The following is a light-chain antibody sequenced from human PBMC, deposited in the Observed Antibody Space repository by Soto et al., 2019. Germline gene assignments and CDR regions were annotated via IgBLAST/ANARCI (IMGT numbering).Light chain of an antibody. CDR1: ESIRTW. CDR2: DAS. Sequence: DIQMTQSPSTLSASIGDRVTITCRASESIRTWLAWYQHKPGKAPKFLIYDASSLESGVPSRFSGSGSGTEFTLTTSNLQPDDFATYFCQQYNNYPRTFGQGTKVDIK. V-gene: IGKV1-5*01. J-gene: IGKJ1*01. CDR3: QQYNNYPRT.